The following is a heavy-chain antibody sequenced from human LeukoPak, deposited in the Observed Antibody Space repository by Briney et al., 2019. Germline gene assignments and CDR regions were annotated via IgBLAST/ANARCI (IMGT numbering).Heavy chain of an antibody. J-gene: IGHJ3*02. D-gene: IGHD3-10*01. CDR1: GFTFSSYS. CDR3: AREVTMVRGVMRSGYAFGI. CDR2: ISSSSSYI. V-gene: IGHV3-21*01. Sequence: GGSLRLSCAASGFTFSSYSMNWVRQAPGKGLEWVSSISSSSSYIYYADSVKGRFTISRDNAKNSLYLQMNSLRAEDTAVYYCAREVTMVRGVMRSGYAFGIWGQGTMVTVSS.